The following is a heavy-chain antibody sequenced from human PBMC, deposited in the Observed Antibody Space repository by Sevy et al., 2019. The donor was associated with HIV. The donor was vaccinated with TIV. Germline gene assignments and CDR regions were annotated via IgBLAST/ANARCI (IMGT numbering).Heavy chain of an antibody. CDR1: GGSISSSNW. V-gene: IGHV4-4*02. J-gene: IGHJ6*02. D-gene: IGHD3-10*01. Sequence: SETLSLTCAVSGGSISSSNWWSWVRQPPGKGLEWIGEIYHSGSTNYNPSLKSRVTISVDKSKNQFSLKLSSVTAADTAVYYCARGWFGGLRHYYGMDVWGQGTTVTVSS. CDR2: IYHSGST. CDR3: ARGWFGGLRHYYGMDV.